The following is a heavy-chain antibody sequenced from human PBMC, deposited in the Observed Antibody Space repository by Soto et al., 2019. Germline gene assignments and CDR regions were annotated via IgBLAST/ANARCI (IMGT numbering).Heavy chain of an antibody. CDR1: GGTFSSYA. V-gene: IGHV1-69*13. CDR2: SIPIFGTA. Sequence: GASVKVSCKASGGTFSSYAISWVRQAPGQGLERKEGSIPIFGTANYAQKFPGRVTITADEFTSPAYIELSSLRSDDMAVYYCARDHGIAVARDAFDLWGQGTMVTVSS. J-gene: IGHJ3*01. D-gene: IGHD6-19*01. CDR3: ARDHGIAVARDAFDL.